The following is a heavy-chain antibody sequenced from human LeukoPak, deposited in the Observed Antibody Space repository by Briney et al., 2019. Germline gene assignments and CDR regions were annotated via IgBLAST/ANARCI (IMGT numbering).Heavy chain of an antibody. CDR1: GGSFSSYA. CDR2: IIPIFGTA. CDR3: ARGAQIYCSGGSCHNFDY. D-gene: IGHD2-15*01. V-gene: IGHV1-69*05. Sequence: GASVKVSCKASGGSFSSYAISWVRQAPGQGLEWMGRIIPIFGTANYAQKFQGRVTITTDESTSPAYMELSSLRSEDTAVYYCARGAQIYCSGGSCHNFDYWGQGTLVTVSS. J-gene: IGHJ4*02.